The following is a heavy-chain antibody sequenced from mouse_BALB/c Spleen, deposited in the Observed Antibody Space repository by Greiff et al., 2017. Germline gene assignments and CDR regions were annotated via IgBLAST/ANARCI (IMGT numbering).Heavy chain of an antibody. D-gene: IGHD1-2*01. Sequence: EVQGVESGGGLVQPGGSRKLSCAASGFTFSSFGMHWVRQAPEKGLEWVAYISSGSSTIYYADTVKGRFTISRDNPKNTLFLQMTSLRSEDTAMYYCARDTITTASFAYWGQGTLVTVSA. CDR3: ARDTITTASFAY. V-gene: IGHV5-17*02. CDR1: GFTFSSFG. J-gene: IGHJ3*01. CDR2: ISSGSSTI.